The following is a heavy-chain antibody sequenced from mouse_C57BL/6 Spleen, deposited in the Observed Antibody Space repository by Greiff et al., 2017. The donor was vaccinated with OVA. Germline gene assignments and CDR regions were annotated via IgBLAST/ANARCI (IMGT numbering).Heavy chain of an antibody. V-gene: IGHV1-61*01. Sequence: QVQLQQPGAELVRPGSSVKLSCKASGYTFTSYWMDWVKQRPGQGLEWIGNIYPSDSETHYNQKFKDKATLTVDKSSSTAYMQLSSLTSEDSAVYYCARGGNWDVGGDYWGQGTTLTVSS. J-gene: IGHJ2*01. CDR1: GYTFTSYW. CDR2: IYPSDSET. D-gene: IGHD4-1*01. CDR3: ARGGNWDVGGDY.